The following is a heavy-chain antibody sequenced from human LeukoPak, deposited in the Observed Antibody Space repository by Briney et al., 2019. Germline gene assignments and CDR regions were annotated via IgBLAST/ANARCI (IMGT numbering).Heavy chain of an antibody. J-gene: IGHJ5*02. CDR3: ARSTVVPAAPANNWFDP. CDR2: IIPIFGTA. D-gene: IGHD2-2*01. Sequence: ASVKVSCKASGYTFTSYGFSWVRRAPGQGLEWMGGIIPIFGTANYAQKFQGRVTITADESTSTAYMELSSLRSEDTAVYYCARSTVVPAAPANNWFDPWGQGTLVTVSS. V-gene: IGHV1-69*13. CDR1: GYTFTSYG.